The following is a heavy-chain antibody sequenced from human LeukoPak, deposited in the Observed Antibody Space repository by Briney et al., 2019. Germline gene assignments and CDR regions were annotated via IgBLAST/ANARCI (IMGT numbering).Heavy chain of an antibody. Sequence: ASVKVSCKASGYTFTSYYMHWVRQAPGQGLEWMGIINPSGGSTSYAQKFQGRVTMTRDTSTSTVYMELSSLRSEDMAVYYCARYIAYCGGDCYPGAFDIWGQGTMVTVSS. CDR3: ARYIAYCGGDCYPGAFDI. D-gene: IGHD2-21*02. V-gene: IGHV1-46*01. CDR2: INPSGGST. CDR1: GYTFTSYY. J-gene: IGHJ3*02.